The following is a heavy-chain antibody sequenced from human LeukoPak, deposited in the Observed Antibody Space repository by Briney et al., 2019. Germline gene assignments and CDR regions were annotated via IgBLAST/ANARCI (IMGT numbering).Heavy chain of an antibody. D-gene: IGHD3-3*01. Sequence: PSETLSLTCTVSGGSLSGNYWSWIRQPSGKGLEWIGYIYYSGSTNYNPSLESRVTISVDTSKNQFSLKVSSVTAADTAVYYCARGGWSLDYWGQGTLVTVSS. CDR1: GGSLSGNY. J-gene: IGHJ4*02. CDR2: IYYSGST. CDR3: ARGGWSLDY. V-gene: IGHV4-59*01.